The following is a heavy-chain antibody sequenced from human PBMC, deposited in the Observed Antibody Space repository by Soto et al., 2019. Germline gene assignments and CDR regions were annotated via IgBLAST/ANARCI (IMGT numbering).Heavy chain of an antibody. J-gene: IGHJ3*02. Sequence: TLSLTCAVSGGSISSCGYSWSWIRQPPGKGLDWIGYIYHSGSTYYNPSLKSRVTISVDRSKNQFSLKLSSVTAADTAVYYCARAPKYYYDSSGYYAAFDIWGQGTMVTVSS. V-gene: IGHV4-30-2*01. CDR3: ARAPKYYYDSSGYYAAFDI. CDR1: GGSISSCGYS. CDR2: IYHSGST. D-gene: IGHD3-22*01.